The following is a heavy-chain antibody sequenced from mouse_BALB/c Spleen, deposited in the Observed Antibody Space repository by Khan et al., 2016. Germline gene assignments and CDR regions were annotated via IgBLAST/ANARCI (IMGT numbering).Heavy chain of an antibody. CDR3: ARSNDWYFDV. CDR2: IYPSNGCT. V-gene: IGHV1S29*02. J-gene: IGHJ1*01. CDR1: GYTFTDYN. Sequence: EVQLQESGPDLVKTGASVKISCKASGYTFTDYNMQWVKESHGTSRDWIGYIYPSNGCTGYNQKFENKATLTVDNSSSTASMELRSLTSEDSAVYYCARSNDWYFDVWGAGTTVTGSS.